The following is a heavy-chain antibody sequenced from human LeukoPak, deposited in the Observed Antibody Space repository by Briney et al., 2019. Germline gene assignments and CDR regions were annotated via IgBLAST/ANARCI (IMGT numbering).Heavy chain of an antibody. J-gene: IGHJ6*03. V-gene: IGHV3-33*01. CDR3: ARGPGVVISLYYYYYMDV. CDR2: IWYDGSNK. CDR1: GFTFSSYG. D-gene: IGHD3-3*01. Sequence: GGSLRLSCAASGFTFSSYGMHWVRQAPGKGLEWVAVIWYDGSNKYYADSVKGRFTISRDNSKNTLYLQMNSLRAEDTAVYYCARGPGVVISLYYYYYMDVWGKGTTVTVSS.